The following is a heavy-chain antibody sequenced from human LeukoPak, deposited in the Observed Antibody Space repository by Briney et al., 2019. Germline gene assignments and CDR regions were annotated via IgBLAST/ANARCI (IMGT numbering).Heavy chain of an antibody. CDR2: INHSGST. CDR3: ARAVGGLKRYSYNY. CDR1: GGSFSGYY. V-gene: IGHV4-34*01. Sequence: SETLSLTCAVYGGSFSGYYWSWIRQPPGKGLEWIGEINHSGSTNYNPSLKSRVTISVDTSKNQFSLKLSSVTAADTAVYYCARAVGGLKRYSYNYWGQGTLVTVSS. J-gene: IGHJ4*02. D-gene: IGHD5-18*01.